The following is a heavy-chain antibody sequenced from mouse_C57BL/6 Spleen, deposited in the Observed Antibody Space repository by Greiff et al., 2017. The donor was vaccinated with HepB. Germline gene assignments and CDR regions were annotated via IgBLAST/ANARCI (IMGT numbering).Heavy chain of an antibody. CDR1: GYAFSSDG. V-gene: IGHV1-82*01. Sequence: VQLQESGPELVKPGASVKISCKASGYAFSSDGRNWVKQRPGKGLEWIGRIYPGDGDTNYNGKFKGKATLTADKSSSTAYMQLSSLTSEDSAVYFCARGDGYYGGYFDVWGTGTTVTVAS. D-gene: IGHD2-3*01. CDR3: ARGDGYYGGYFDV. J-gene: IGHJ1*03. CDR2: IYPGDGDT.